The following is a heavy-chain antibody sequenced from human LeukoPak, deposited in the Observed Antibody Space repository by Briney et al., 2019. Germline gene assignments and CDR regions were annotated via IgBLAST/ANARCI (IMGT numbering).Heavy chain of an antibody. Sequence: PGGSLRLSCAASGFTFSSYGMHWVRQAPGKGLEWVAVISYDGSNKYYADSVKGRFTISRDNSKNTLYLQMNSLRAEDTAVYYCAKRSWSIAAAGTNYSYGMDVWGQGTTVTVSS. J-gene: IGHJ6*02. V-gene: IGHV3-30*18. CDR3: AKRSWSIAAAGTNYSYGMDV. CDR1: GFTFSSYG. D-gene: IGHD6-13*01. CDR2: ISYDGSNK.